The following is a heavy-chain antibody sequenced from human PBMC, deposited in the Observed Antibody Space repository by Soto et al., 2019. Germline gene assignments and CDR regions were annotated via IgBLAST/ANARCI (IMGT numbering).Heavy chain of an antibody. D-gene: IGHD2-2*01. Sequence: SETLSLTCTVSGGSISSGDYYWSWIRQPPGKGLEWIGYIYYSGSTYYNPSLKSRVTISVDTSKNQFPLKLGSVTAADTAVYYCARGDIVVVPADLMLNWFDPWGQGTLVTVSS. CDR1: GGSISSGDYY. CDR2: IYYSGST. CDR3: ARGDIVVVPADLMLNWFDP. V-gene: IGHV4-30-4*01. J-gene: IGHJ5*02.